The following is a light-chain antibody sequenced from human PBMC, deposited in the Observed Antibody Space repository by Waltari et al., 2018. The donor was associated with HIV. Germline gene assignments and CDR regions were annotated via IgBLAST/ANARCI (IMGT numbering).Light chain of an antibody. CDR2: EVS. CDR1: LFDVSGYNF. CDR3: ISYISSSSPV. Sequence: QSALTQPASLSGSPGPSITIPCSGLLFDVSGYNFVSWYQHHPGKAPKVIIYEVSNRPSGISNRFSGSKSGDTASLTISGLQPEDEAEYFCISYISSSSPVFGGRTKVTVL. V-gene: IGLV2-14*01. J-gene: IGLJ3*02.